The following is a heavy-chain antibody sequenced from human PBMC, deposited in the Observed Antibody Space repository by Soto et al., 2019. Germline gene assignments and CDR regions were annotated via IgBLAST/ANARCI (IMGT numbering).Heavy chain of an antibody. CDR1: GYSFNNNW. Sequence: PGESLKISCKASGYSFNNNWIGWVRQMPGKGLEWMGIFHPGDSDSRYSPSFQGQVTMSVDKSINTAYLQWSSLKASDTAMYYCARRDSSGFPDYWGQRTLVTVSS. V-gene: IGHV5-51*01. CDR3: ARRDSSGFPDY. D-gene: IGHD3-22*01. J-gene: IGHJ4*02. CDR2: FHPGDSDS.